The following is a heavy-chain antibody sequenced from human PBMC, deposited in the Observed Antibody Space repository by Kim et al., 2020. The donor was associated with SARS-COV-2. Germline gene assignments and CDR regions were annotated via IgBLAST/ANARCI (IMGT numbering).Heavy chain of an antibody. V-gene: IGHV4-39*07. CDR1: GGSISSSSYY. D-gene: IGHD5-18*01. Sequence: SETLSLTCTVSGGSISSSSYYWGWIRQPPGKGLEWIGSIYYSGSTYYNPSLKSRVTISVDTSKNQFSLKLSSVTAADTAVYYCARSLERTWLWLPYYYYGMDVWGQGTTVTVSS. CDR3: ARSLERTWLWLPYYYYGMDV. CDR2: IYYSGST. J-gene: IGHJ6*02.